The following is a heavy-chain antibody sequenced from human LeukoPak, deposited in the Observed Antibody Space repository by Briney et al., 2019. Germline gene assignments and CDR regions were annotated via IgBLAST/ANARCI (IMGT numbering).Heavy chain of an antibody. Sequence: GGSLRLSCAASGFTFSSHWMHWVRRAPGKGLVWVSRINGDVTTTDYADFVKGRFTISRDNARDTLYLRMNSLRAEDTAVYYCAREWRAVGATPDYWGQGTLVTVS. CDR3: AREWRAVGATPDY. CDR2: INGDVTTT. V-gene: IGHV3-74*01. D-gene: IGHD1-26*01. J-gene: IGHJ4*02. CDR1: GFTFSSHW.